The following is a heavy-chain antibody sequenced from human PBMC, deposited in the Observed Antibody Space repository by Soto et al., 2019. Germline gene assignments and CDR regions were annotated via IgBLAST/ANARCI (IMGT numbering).Heavy chain of an antibody. CDR2: VSTYDGNT. V-gene: IGHV1-18*01. CDR1: GYRFSRYG. CDR3: ARDEEDANLMIVVLPGDD. D-gene: IGHD2-21*01. J-gene: IGHJ4*02. Sequence: QVQLVQSGGEVKEPGASVKVSCKASGYRFSRYGINWVRQAPGQGLEWMGWVSTYDGNTQYAQKFQGRITMTTDTSTNTVYLELRSLTSDDTAVYYCARDEEDANLMIVVLPGDDWGQGTLVSVSS.